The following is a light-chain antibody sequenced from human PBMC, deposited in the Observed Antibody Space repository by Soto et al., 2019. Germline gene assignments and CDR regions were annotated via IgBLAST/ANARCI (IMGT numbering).Light chain of an antibody. J-gene: IGKJ1*01. V-gene: IGKV2-29*03. Sequence: DVVMTQTPLSLSVAPGQPASISCKSSQSLLHITGETFLFWYLQKPGQSPQLLIYEVSTRVSGVPDRFSGSGSGTDFTLEVSRVETDDVGIYYCMQATQSHWTFGQGTKVDIK. CDR1: QSLLHITGETF. CDR3: MQATQSHWT. CDR2: EVS.